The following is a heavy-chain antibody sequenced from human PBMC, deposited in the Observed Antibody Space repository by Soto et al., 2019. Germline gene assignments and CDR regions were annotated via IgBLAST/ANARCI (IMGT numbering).Heavy chain of an antibody. CDR2: IYHSGST. Sequence: QVQLQESGPGLVKPSGTLSLTCAVSGGSISSSNWWSWVRQPPGKGLEWIGEIYHSGSTNYNPSLKSRVTISVDKSKNQFSLKLSSVTAADTAEYYCAREPPLGESEYYFDYWGQGTLVTVSS. V-gene: IGHV4-4*02. CDR1: GGSISSSNW. D-gene: IGHD3-10*01. CDR3: AREPPLGESEYYFDY. J-gene: IGHJ4*02.